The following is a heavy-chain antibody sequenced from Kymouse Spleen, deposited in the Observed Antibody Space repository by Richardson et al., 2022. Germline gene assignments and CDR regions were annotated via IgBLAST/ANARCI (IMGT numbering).Heavy chain of an antibody. CDR3: ARPLGYCSSTSCFGTTYYYYGMDV. V-gene: IGHV3-33*01. J-gene: IGHJ6*02. D-gene: IGHD2-2*02. Sequence: QVQLVESGGGVVQPGRSLRLSCAASGFTFSSYGMHWVRQAPGKGLEWVAVIWYDGSNKYYADSVKGRFTISRDNSKNTLYLQMNSLRAEDTAVYYCARPLGYCSSTSCFGTTYYYYGMDVWGQGTTVTVSS. CDR1: GFTFSSYG. CDR2: IWYDGSNK.